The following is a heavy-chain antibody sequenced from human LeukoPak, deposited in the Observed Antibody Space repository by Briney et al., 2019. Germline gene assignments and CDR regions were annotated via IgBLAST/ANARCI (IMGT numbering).Heavy chain of an antibody. J-gene: IGHJ4*02. CDR1: GGSISSTNFY. V-gene: IGHV4-39*01. Sequence: SETLSLTCTVSGGSISSTNFYWGWIRQPPGRGLEWIGTISSGGDSYYIPSLKSRLTISVDTSKNQFSFNLSSVTAADTAVYYCCLYGGNSGSLYFANWGQGTLVTVSS. CDR2: ISSGGDS. CDR3: CLYGGNSGSLYFAN. D-gene: IGHD4-23*01.